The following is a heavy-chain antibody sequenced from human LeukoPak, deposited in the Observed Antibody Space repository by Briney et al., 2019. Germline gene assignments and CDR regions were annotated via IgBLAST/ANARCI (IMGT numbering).Heavy chain of an antibody. CDR3: AKDYNWNYHDAFDI. Sequence: GGSLRLSCAASGFTVSSNYMSWVRQAPGKGLEWASVIYSGGSTYYADSVKGRFTISRDNSKNTLYLQMNSLRAEDTAVYYCAKDYNWNYHDAFDIWGQGTMVTVSS. J-gene: IGHJ3*02. D-gene: IGHD1-7*01. V-gene: IGHV3-53*01. CDR1: GFTVSSNY. CDR2: IYSGGST.